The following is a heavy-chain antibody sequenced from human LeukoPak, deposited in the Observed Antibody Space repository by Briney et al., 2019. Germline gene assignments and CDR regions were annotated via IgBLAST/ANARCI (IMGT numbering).Heavy chain of an antibody. V-gene: IGHV1-18*04. CDR2: ISTYNGNT. CDR3: ARDLDGDSNS. J-gene: IGHJ5*02. Sequence: ASVKVSCKTSGYTSTSYAISWVRQAPGQGLEWMGWISTYNGNTNYAQKLQGRVTMTTDTSTSTAYLELRSLRSDDTAVYYCARDLDGDSNSWGQGTLVTVSS. D-gene: IGHD4-17*01. CDR1: GYTSTSYA.